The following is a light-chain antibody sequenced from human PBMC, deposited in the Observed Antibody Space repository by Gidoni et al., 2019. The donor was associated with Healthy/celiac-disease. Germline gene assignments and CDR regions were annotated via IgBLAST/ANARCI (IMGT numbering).Light chain of an antibody. CDR1: SLRIYY. J-gene: IGLJ3*02. V-gene: IGLV3-19*01. CDR3: NSRDSSGNHLV. Sequence: SSELTQDPAVSVALGQTVRITCQGDSLRIYYASWYQQKPGQAPVLVIYGTNNRPSGIPDRFSGSSSGNTASLTITGAQAEDEADYYCNSRDSSGNHLVFGGGTKLTVL. CDR2: GTN.